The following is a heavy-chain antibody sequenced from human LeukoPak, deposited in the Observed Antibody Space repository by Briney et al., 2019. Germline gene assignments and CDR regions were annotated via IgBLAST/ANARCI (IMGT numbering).Heavy chain of an antibody. CDR3: ASARSGVVPAATNLYNWFDP. Sequence: ASVKVSCKASGYTFTSYYMHWVRQAPGQGLEWMGRINPNSGGTNYAQKFQGRVTMTRDTSISTAYMELSRLRSDDTAVYYCASARSGVVPAATNLYNWFDPWGQGTLVTVSS. CDR2: INPNSGGT. J-gene: IGHJ5*02. CDR1: GYTFTSYY. V-gene: IGHV1-2*06. D-gene: IGHD2-2*01.